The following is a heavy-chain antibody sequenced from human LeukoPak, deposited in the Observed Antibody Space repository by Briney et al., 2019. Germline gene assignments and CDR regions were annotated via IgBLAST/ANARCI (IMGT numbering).Heavy chain of an antibody. CDR3: ARHSPGAGTDFDY. D-gene: IGHD1-14*01. CDR2: INYTGST. Sequence: SETLSLTCTVSGGSISSYYWSWIRQPPGKGLEWIGYINYTGSTNYNPSLKSRVTLSVDTSKNQFSLKLSSVTAADTAVYYCARHSPGAGTDFDYWGQGTLVTVSS. J-gene: IGHJ4*02. CDR1: GGSISSYY. V-gene: IGHV4-59*08.